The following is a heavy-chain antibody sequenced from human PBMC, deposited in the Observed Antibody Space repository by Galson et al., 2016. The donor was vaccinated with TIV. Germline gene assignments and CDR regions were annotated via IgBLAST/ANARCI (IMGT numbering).Heavy chain of an antibody. CDR3: ARDRGSYTIILVVDYHYGMDV. J-gene: IGHJ6*02. CDR2: ISAYNGQT. V-gene: IGHV1-18*01. D-gene: IGHD3-22*01. CDR1: GFTFSKYG. Sequence: SVKVSCKASGFTFSKYGVTWVRQAPGQGLEWLGWISAYNGQTNYAQKFQGRVTMTTDTSETTAYLELRSLRPDDTAVYYCARDRGSYTIILVVDYHYGMDVWGQGTKVAVSS.